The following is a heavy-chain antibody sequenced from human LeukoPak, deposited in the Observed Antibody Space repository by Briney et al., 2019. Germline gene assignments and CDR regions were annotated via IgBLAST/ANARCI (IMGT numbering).Heavy chain of an antibody. J-gene: IGHJ4*02. CDR1: GGSISSYY. V-gene: IGHV4-59*01. Sequence: PSETLSLTCTVSGGSISSYYWSWIRQPPGKGLEWIGYIFYNGGSKYSPSLDSRVTMSLDTSKNQFSLKLNSVTAADTAVYYCARRVAAAVHFDYWGQGTLVTVSS. CDR2: IFYNGGS. D-gene: IGHD6-13*01. CDR3: ARRVAAAVHFDY.